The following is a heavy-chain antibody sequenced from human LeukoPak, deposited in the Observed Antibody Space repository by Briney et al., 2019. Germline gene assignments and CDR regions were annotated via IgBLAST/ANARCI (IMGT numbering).Heavy chain of an antibody. J-gene: IGHJ4*02. D-gene: IGHD2-15*01. Sequence: GSLRLSCAASGFTFSSYVMSWVRQAPGKGLEWVSAIRGSGGSTFYAESVKGRFTISRDNSKNTLYLQMNSLRAEDTAVYYCARVNVVVVAELFDYWGQGTLVTVSS. CDR2: IRGSGGST. CDR1: GFTFSSYV. CDR3: ARVNVVVVAELFDY. V-gene: IGHV3-23*01.